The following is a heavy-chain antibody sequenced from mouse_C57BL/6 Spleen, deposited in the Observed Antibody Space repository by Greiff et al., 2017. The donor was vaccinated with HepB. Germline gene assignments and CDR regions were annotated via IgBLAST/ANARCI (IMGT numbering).Heavy chain of an antibody. CDR3: ARQEGGYGYDDFYYAMDY. V-gene: IGHV1-62-2*01. J-gene: IGHJ4*01. CDR2: FYPGSGSI. D-gene: IGHD2-2*01. Sequence: QVQLQQSGAELVKPGASVKLSCKASGYTFTEYTIHWVKQRSGQGLEWIGWFYPGSGSIKYNEKFKDKATLTADKSSSTVYMELSRLTSEDSAVYFCARQEGGYGYDDFYYAMDYWGQGTSVTVSS. CDR1: GYTFTEYT.